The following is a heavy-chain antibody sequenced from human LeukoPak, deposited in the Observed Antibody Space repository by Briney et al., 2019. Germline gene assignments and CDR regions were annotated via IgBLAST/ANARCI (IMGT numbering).Heavy chain of an antibody. D-gene: IGHD2-15*01. CDR3: ASMTKTGGSLDY. J-gene: IGHJ4*02. V-gene: IGHV4-59*01. CDR2: IYYSGSS. Sequence: SETLSLTCNVSGDSIRSYYWSWIRQPPGKGLEWIGYIYYSGSSNYNPSLKSRVTISVDTSKNHFSLKLSSVTAADTAVYYCASMTKTGGSLDYWGQGTLVTVSS. CDR1: GDSIRSYY.